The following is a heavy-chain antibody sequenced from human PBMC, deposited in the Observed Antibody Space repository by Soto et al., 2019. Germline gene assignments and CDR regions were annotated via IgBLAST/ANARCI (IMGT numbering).Heavy chain of an antibody. D-gene: IGHD1-7*01. CDR2: VSPSGHT. CDR3: ARESGENWSYEAY. J-gene: IGHJ4*02. V-gene: IGHV4-4*07. Sequence: SETLSLTCSVSGYSISSYSWNWIRQTAGRGLEWIGRVSPSGHTQYRSSFETRVTISVDMSTNQFFLELRYVTAADTAVYYCARESGENWSYEAYWGQGTQVTVSS. CDR1: GYSISSYS.